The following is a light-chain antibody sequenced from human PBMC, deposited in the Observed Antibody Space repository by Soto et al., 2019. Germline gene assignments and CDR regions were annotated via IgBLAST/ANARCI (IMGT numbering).Light chain of an antibody. CDR2: KAS. V-gene: IGKV1-5*03. CDR3: HQYHSFFNYT. CDR1: HSISAW. Sequence: DIQMTQSPSTLSASVGDRVTITCRASHSISAWLAWYQQKPGKAPKLLIYKASTLDSGVPSRFSGSGSGTEFTLTISSLQPDDFATYYCHQYHSFFNYTFGQGTKLEI. J-gene: IGKJ2*01.